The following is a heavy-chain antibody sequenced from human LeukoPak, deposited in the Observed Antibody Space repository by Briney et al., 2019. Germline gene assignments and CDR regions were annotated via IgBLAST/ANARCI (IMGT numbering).Heavy chain of an antibody. CDR2: INWNGGST. V-gene: IGHV3-20*04. CDR1: GFTFDDYG. Sequence: GGSLSLSCAASGFTFDDYGMSWVRQAPGKGLEWVSGINWNGGSTGYADSVKGRFTISRDNAKNSLYLQMNSLRAEDTALYYCARDPSIAAAGYFDYWGQGTLVTVSS. J-gene: IGHJ4*02. D-gene: IGHD6-13*01. CDR3: ARDPSIAAAGYFDY.